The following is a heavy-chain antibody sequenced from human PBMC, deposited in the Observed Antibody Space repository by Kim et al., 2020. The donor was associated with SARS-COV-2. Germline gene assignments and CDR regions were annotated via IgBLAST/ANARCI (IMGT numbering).Heavy chain of an antibody. D-gene: IGHD1-26*01. Sequence: YAASVKGRITISRDDSKSIAYLQMNRLKTEDTAVYYCTSRFSGSYHPFDYWGQGTLVTVSS. CDR3: TSRFSGSYHPFDY. J-gene: IGHJ4*02. V-gene: IGHV3-49*02.